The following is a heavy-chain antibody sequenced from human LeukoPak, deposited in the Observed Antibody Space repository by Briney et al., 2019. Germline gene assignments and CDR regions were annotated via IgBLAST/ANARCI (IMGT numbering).Heavy chain of an antibody. V-gene: IGHV1-8*01. Sequence: ASVKVSCKASGYTFASYDINWVRQATGQGLEWMGWMNPNSGNTGYAQKFQGRLTMTRNTSISTACMELSSLRSEDTAVYYCARAQGGSSWYYFDYWGQGTLVTVSS. J-gene: IGHJ4*02. CDR1: GYTFASYD. D-gene: IGHD6-13*01. CDR2: MNPNSGNT. CDR3: ARAQGGSSWYYFDY.